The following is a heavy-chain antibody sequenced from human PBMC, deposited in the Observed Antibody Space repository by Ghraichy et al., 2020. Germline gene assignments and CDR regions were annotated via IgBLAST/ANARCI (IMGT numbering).Heavy chain of an antibody. D-gene: IGHD3-16*02. CDR1: GFTFSDYY. Sequence: GGSLRLSCAASGFTFSDYYMSWIRQAPGKGLEWVSYISSSGSTIYYADSVKGRFTISRDNAKNSLYLQMNSLRAEDTAVYYCARIPRDELTYYDYVWGSYRYQNFDYWGQGTLVTVSS. V-gene: IGHV3-11*01. CDR3: ARIPRDELTYYDYVWGSYRYQNFDY. CDR2: ISSSGSTI. J-gene: IGHJ4*02.